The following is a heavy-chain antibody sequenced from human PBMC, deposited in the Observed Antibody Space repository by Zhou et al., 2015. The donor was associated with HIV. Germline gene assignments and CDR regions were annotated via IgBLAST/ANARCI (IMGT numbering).Heavy chain of an antibody. V-gene: IGHV1-69*12. CDR1: GGTFSSYA. CDR3: ARRRSSGWADMEYYFDY. CDR2: IIPIFGTA. J-gene: IGHJ4*02. D-gene: IGHD6-19*01. Sequence: QVQLVQSGAEVKKPGSSVKVSCKASGGTFSSYAISWVRQAPGQGLEWMGGIIPIFGTANYAQKFQGRVTITADESTSTAYMELSSLRSEDTAVYYCARRRSSGWADMEYYFDYWGQGNPGHRLL.